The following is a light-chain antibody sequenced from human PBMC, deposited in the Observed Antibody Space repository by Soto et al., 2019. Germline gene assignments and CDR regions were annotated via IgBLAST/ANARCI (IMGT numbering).Light chain of an antibody. CDR1: QRVSSDF. V-gene: IGKV3-20*01. CDR2: GPS. CDR3: QQFGSAPRT. Sequence: EIVLTQSPGTLSLSPGERATLFCRTSQRVSSDFLAWYQKKAGQAPRLLIYGPSNRATGVPDRFIGGGSGTDFTLTISRLEPEDFAVYYCQQFGSAPRTFGQGTKVDI. J-gene: IGKJ1*01.